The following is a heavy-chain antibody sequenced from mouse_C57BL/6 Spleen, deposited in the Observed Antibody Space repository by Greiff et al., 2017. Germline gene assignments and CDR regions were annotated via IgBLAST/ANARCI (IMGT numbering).Heavy chain of an antibody. V-gene: IGHV1-54*01. CDR2: INPGSGGT. CDR1: GYAFTNYL. J-gene: IGHJ1*03. CDR3: ARGEGGYFDV. Sequence: VKLLESGAELVRPGTSVKVSCKASGYAFTNYLIEWVKQRPGQGLEWIGVINPGSGGTNYNEKFKGKATLTADKSSSTAYMQLSSLTSEDSAVYFCARGEGGYFDVWGTGTTVTVSS.